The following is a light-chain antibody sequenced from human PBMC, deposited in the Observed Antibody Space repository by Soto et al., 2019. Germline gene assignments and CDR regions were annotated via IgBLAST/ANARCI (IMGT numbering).Light chain of an antibody. V-gene: IGKV3-20*01. CDR3: HRYGNSV. CDR1: QSVKSKF. Sequence: EIVLTQSPGTLSLSPGERATLSCRASQSVKSKFLAWFQQKPGQAPRLLMYGATSRATGIPDRFSGGGSGTDFTLTISRLEPDDFAVYYCHRYGNSVFGGGTKVEIK. CDR2: GAT. J-gene: IGKJ4*01.